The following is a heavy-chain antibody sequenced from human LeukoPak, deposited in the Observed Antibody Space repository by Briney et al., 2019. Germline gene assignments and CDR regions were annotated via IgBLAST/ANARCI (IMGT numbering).Heavy chain of an antibody. Sequence: GGSLRLSCAASGFTFSSYAMSWVRQAPGEGLEWVAVISYDGSNEYYADSVKGRFTISRDNSKNTLYLQMNSLRAEDTAVYYCAKGDSSGSFGTFDYWGQGTLVTVSS. J-gene: IGHJ4*02. D-gene: IGHD3-22*01. CDR2: ISYDGSNE. CDR3: AKGDSSGSFGTFDY. V-gene: IGHV3-30*18. CDR1: GFTFSSYA.